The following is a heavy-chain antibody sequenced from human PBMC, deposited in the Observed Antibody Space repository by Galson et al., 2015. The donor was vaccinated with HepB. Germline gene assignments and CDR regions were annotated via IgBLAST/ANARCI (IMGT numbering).Heavy chain of an antibody. V-gene: IGHV3-30-3*01. J-gene: IGHJ4*02. CDR3: ARDHKSSSGWCFDY. CDR2: ISYDGGNK. D-gene: IGHD6-19*01. Sequence: SLRLSCAASGFTFSSYAMHWVRQAPGKGLEWVAVISYDGGNKYYADSVKGRFTISRDNSKNTLYLQMNSLGAEDTAVYYCARDHKSSSGWCFDYWGQGTLVTVSS. CDR1: GFTFSSYA.